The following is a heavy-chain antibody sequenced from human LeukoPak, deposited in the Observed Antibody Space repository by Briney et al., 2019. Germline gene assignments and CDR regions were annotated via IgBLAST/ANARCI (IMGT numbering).Heavy chain of an antibody. Sequence: GGSLRLSCAASGFTFSSYWMHWVRQAPGKGLVWVSRVNSDGSSTSYADSVKGRFTISRDNAKNTLYLQMNSLRAEDTAVYYCARMSSPRQGGFDYWGQGTLVTVSS. CDR1: GFTFSSYW. CDR2: VNSDGSST. V-gene: IGHV3-74*01. J-gene: IGHJ4*02. CDR3: ARMSSPRQGGFDY. D-gene: IGHD6-13*01.